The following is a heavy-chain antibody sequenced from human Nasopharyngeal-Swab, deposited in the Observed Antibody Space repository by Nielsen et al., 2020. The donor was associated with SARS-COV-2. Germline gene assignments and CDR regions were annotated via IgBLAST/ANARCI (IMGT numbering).Heavy chain of an antibody. V-gene: IGHV3-21*01. CDR3: ARAHSGSYFSAFDI. CDR2: VSSSSTYI. CDR1: GFTFSSYN. Sequence: GESLKISCAGSGFTFSSYNMNWVRQAPGKGREWVSSVSSSSTYIYYADSVKGRFTISRDNAKNSLFLQMSSLRAEDTAVYYCARAHSGSYFSAFDIWGKGTTVTVSS. J-gene: IGHJ6*04. D-gene: IGHD1-26*01.